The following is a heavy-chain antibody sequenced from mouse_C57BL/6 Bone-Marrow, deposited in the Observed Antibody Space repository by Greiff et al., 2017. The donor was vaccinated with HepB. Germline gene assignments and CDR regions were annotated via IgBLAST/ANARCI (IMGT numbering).Heavy chain of an antibody. CDR3: ARIDDGYYGYAMDY. D-gene: IGHD2-3*01. CDR2: ISSGGSYT. Sequence: EVKLMESGGDLVKPGGSLKLSCAASGFTFSSYGLSWVRQTPDKRLEWVATISSGGSYTYYPDSVKGRFTISRDNAKNTLYLQMSSLKSEDTAMYYCARIDDGYYGYAMDYWGQGTSVTVSS. V-gene: IGHV5-6*01. J-gene: IGHJ4*01. CDR1: GFTFSSYG.